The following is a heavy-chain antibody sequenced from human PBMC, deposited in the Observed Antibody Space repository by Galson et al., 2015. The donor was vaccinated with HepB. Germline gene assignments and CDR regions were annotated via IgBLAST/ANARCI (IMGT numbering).Heavy chain of an antibody. CDR1: GFTFSVYW. CDR2: VNSDGSST. Sequence: SLRLSCAASGFTFSVYWMHWVRQAPGKGLVWVSHVNSDGSSTSYADSVKGRFTISRDNAKNTLYLQMNSLRVEDTAVYYCATPVWGNSNWGPGTLVTVSS. V-gene: IGHV3-74*01. CDR3: ATPVWGNSN. D-gene: IGHD4-23*01. J-gene: IGHJ4*02.